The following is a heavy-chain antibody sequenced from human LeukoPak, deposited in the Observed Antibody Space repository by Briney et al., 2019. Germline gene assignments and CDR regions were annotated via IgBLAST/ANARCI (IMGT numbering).Heavy chain of an antibody. J-gene: IGHJ5*02. V-gene: IGHV1-2*02. CDR3: ARGFQLPHPLEDWLDP. Sequence: GASVKVSCKASGYTFTDYYIHCVRQAPGQGLEWMAWINPNSGGRNYAQKFQGRLTVTRDTSISTSYMELSRLTSDDTAVYFCARGFQLPHPLEDWLDPWGQGTLVTVSS. CDR2: INPNSGGR. CDR1: GYTFTDYY. D-gene: IGHD2-2*01.